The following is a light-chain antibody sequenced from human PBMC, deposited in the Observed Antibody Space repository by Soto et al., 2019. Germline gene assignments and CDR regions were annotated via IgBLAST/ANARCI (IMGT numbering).Light chain of an antibody. CDR2: AAS. Sequence: IHITHCPSSVSASVGDRVTITCRASQGINSWLAWYQQKPGKAPKLLIYAASILESGVPSRFSGSGSGADFTLTISSLQPEDFATYYCQQTNSLPRTFGGGTKVDIK. CDR1: QGINSW. J-gene: IGKJ4*01. V-gene: IGKV1-12*01. CDR3: QQTNSLPRT.